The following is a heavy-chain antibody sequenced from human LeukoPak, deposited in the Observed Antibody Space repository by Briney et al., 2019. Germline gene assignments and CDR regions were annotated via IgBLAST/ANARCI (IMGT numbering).Heavy chain of an antibody. J-gene: IGHJ3*02. Sequence: GGSLRLSCAASGFTFSSYSMNWVRQAPGKGLEWVSSTSGTSRYIYYGDSLRGRFTVSRDNAKNSLYLQMNSLRAEDTAVYYCARGHSGSYQGLDAFDIWGQGTMVTVSS. CDR1: GFTFSSYS. CDR2: TSGTSRYI. CDR3: ARGHSGSYQGLDAFDI. D-gene: IGHD1-26*01. V-gene: IGHV3-21*01.